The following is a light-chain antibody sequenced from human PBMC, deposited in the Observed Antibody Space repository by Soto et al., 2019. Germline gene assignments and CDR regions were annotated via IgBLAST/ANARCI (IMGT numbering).Light chain of an antibody. V-gene: IGLV2-14*01. CDR2: EVS. Sequence: QSVLTLPASVSGSPGQSITISCTGTSSDVGGYNYVSWYQQHPGKAPKLIIYEVSNRPSGVSNRFSGSKSGNTASLTISGLQAEDEADYYCNSYTSKSTGVFGTGTKVTVL. CDR3: NSYTSKSTGV. CDR1: SSDVGGYNY. J-gene: IGLJ1*01.